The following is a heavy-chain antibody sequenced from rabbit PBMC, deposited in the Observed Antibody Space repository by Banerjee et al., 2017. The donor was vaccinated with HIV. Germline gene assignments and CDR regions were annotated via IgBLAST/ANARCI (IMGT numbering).Heavy chain of an antibody. CDR1: GFDFSNYG. Sequence: QEQLEESGGGLVQPGGSLKLSCKASGFDFSNYGVSWVRQTPGKGLEWIACIYTGDGNTWYASWAKGRFTISKTSSTTVTLQMTSLTAADTATYFCARDLTYSGGGYAHLWGPGTLVTVS. CDR3: ARDLTYSGGGYAHL. D-gene: IGHD1-1*01. V-gene: IGHV1S45*01. J-gene: IGHJ4*01. CDR2: IYTGDGNT.